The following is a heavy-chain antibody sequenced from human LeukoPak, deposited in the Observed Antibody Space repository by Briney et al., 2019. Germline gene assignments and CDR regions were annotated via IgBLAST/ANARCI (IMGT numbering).Heavy chain of an antibody. CDR3: AKDGRDSSGWYRNYYDY. CDR1: GFTFSSYA. V-gene: IGHV3-23*01. Sequence: PGGSLRLSCAASGFTFSSYAMSWVRQAPRKGLGWVSVISAGGSGTYYADSVKGRFTISKDNSKSTLYLQMNSVRAEDTAVYYCAKDGRDSSGWYRNYYDYWGQGTLVTVSS. CDR2: ISAGGSGT. J-gene: IGHJ4*02. D-gene: IGHD6-19*01.